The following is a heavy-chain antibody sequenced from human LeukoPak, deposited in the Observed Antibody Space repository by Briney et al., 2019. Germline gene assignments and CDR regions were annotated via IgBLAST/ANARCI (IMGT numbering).Heavy chain of an antibody. D-gene: IGHD2-21*02. J-gene: IGHJ4*02. CDR2: ISSSSSTI. Sequence: GGSLRLSCAASGFTFSSYGMTWVRQAPGKGLEWVSYISSSSSTIYYADSVKGRFTISRDNAKNSLYLQLDSLRAEDTAVYYCARDGSRGNLVTAPDYWGQGTLVTVSS. CDR1: GFTFSSYG. CDR3: ARDGSRGNLVTAPDY. V-gene: IGHV3-48*01.